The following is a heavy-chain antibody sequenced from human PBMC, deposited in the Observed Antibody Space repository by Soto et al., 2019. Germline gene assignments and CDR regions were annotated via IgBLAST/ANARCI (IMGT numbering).Heavy chain of an antibody. J-gene: IGHJ4*02. CDR2: ISSYSSYM. Sequence: PGGSLRLSCAASGFTFSNYNINWVRQAPWKGLEWVSSISSYSSYMYYADSVKGRFTISRDNAKNSLYLQMNSLRAEDTAVYYCARCLVSAYGSGSYAALDYGGQGILVTVPQ. CDR1: GFTFSNYN. V-gene: IGHV3-21*01. D-gene: IGHD3-10*01. CDR3: ARCLVSAYGSGSYAALDY.